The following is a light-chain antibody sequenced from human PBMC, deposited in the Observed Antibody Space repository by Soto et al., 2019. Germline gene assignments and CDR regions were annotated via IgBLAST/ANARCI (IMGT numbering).Light chain of an antibody. Sequence: QSALTQPRSVSGSPGQSVTISCTGTNSDVGGYNSVSWYQQLPGKAPKLIIYEVTRRPSGVPDRIFASKSDTTASLTVSGLQAEDEADYYCSSFAGTNSFVFGTGTKLTVL. CDR3: SSFAGTNSFV. CDR2: EVT. V-gene: IGLV2-11*01. CDR1: NSDVGGYNS. J-gene: IGLJ1*01.